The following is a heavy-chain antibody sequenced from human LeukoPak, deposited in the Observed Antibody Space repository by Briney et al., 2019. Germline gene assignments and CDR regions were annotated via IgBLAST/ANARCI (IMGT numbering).Heavy chain of an antibody. D-gene: IGHD6-13*01. CDR3: ARQGIAAGFDP. V-gene: IGHV5-51*01. CDR2: IYPGDSDT. Sequence: GGSLEISGQGSGSSFTSYWIGGVRQMPGKGLEGMGIIYPGDSDTRYSPSFQGQVTISADKSISTAYLQWSSLKASDTAMYYCARQGIAAGFDPWGQGTLVTVSS. CDR1: GSSFTSYW. J-gene: IGHJ5*02.